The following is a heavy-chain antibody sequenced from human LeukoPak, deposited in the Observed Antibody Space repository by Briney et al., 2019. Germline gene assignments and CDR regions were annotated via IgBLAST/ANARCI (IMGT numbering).Heavy chain of an antibody. CDR3: ARRGGSGTDWYFDL. J-gene: IGHJ2*01. V-gene: IGHV4-59*05. CDR1: GGSISSYY. CDR2: VYYSGST. D-gene: IGHD6-19*01. Sequence: PSETLSLTCTVSGGSISSYYCSWIRQPPGKGLEWIGSVYYSGSTYYNPSLKSRLTISVDTSKNQFSLKLSSVTVADTAVYYCARRGGSGTDWYFDLWGRGTLVTVSS.